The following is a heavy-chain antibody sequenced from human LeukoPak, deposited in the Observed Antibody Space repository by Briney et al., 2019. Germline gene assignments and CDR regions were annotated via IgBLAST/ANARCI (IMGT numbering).Heavy chain of an antibody. CDR3: VRDFRSADY. V-gene: IGHV3-74*01. J-gene: IGHJ4*02. CDR2: ICPDGTVT. Sequence: GGSLRLSCAASGFSFSTYCMHWVRQAPGKGPMWVSRICPDGTVTNYADSVKARFSISRDNARNTVYLQMNSLRAEDTAVYYCVRDFRSADYWGQGTLDTVSS. CDR1: GFSFSTYC.